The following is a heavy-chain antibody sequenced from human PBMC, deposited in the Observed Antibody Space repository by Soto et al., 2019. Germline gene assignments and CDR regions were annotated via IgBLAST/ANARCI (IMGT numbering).Heavy chain of an antibody. CDR1: NHY. V-gene: IGHV4-59*08. Sequence: NHYFSSQRMPPGKGLEWIGYISDIAYTSYNPSLKGRVSISVDTSKNQFSLTLTSVTAADTAVYYCARQGFGVLHGLVDVWGQRTTVTVSS. CDR3: ARQGFGVLHGLVDV. D-gene: IGHD3-10*01. CDR2: ISDIAYT. J-gene: IGHJ6*02.